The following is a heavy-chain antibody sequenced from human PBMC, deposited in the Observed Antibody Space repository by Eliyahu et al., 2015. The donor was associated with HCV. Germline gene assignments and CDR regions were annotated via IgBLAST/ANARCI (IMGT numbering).Heavy chain of an antibody. V-gene: IGHV7-4-1*02. CDR3: ARELYDILTGYYYALDY. J-gene: IGHJ4*02. Sequence: QVQLVQSGSELKKPGASVQVSCXASXYTXTXNAVXWVRQAPXQGLEWMGWINTHNGDXAYAQGFTGRFVFSLDTSVSTAYLEISSLKPEDTAVYYCARELYDILTGYYYALDYWGQGTLVTVSS. D-gene: IGHD3-9*01. CDR1: XYTXTXNA. CDR2: INTHNGDX.